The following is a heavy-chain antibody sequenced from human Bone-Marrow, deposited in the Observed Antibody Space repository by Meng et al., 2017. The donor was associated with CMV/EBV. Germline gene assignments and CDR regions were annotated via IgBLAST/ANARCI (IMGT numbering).Heavy chain of an antibody. CDR1: GSSSSGGCS. D-gene: IGHD2-15*01. CDR2: IYHRGST. V-gene: IGHV4-30-2*01. CDR3: ARLVVAAATPEAWFDP. Sequence: GSSSSGGCSGIWMRQQPAKGLEWMGYIYHRGSTYYNPALKSRVTISVDRTKTQFSLKLSSVTAADTAVYYCARLVVAAATPEAWFDPWGQGTLVTVSS. J-gene: IGHJ5*02.